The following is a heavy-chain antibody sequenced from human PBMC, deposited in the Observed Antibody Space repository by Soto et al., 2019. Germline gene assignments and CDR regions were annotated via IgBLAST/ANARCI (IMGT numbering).Heavy chain of an antibody. V-gene: IGHV4-61*08. CDR2: IYYTGST. CDR1: GFSLSTVGMC. Sequence: SGPTLVNPTQTLTLTCTFSGFSLSTVGMCVSWIRQPPGKGLEWIGYIYYTGSTNYNPSLRSRVTISVDTSKSQFSLKLNSVTAADTAGYYCARGQGAAHSYYGLDVWGQGTTVTVSS. CDR3: ARGQGAAHSYYGLDV. J-gene: IGHJ6*02. D-gene: IGHD6-6*01.